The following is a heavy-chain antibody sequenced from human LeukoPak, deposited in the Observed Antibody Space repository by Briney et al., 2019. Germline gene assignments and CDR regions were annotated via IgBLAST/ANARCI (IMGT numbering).Heavy chain of an antibody. CDR3: ARYQGGGWDV. CDR1: GFTYRDYW. Sequence: GGSLRLSCEASGFTYRDYWMTWVRQAPGKGREGVANIKQDGSEKHYVDSVNGRFTISRDNAKNSLYLQMNSLRADDTAVYYCARYQGGGWDVWGQGTTVTVSS. D-gene: IGHD6-25*01. V-gene: IGHV3-7*01. J-gene: IGHJ6*02. CDR2: IKQDGSEK.